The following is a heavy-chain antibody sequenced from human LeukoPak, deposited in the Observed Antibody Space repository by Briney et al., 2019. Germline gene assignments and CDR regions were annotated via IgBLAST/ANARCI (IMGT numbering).Heavy chain of an antibody. CDR1: GGSFGDYH. CDR3: ARDPYYYDSSGYYS. J-gene: IGHJ4*02. Sequence: SETLSLTCALSGGSFGDYHWSWIRQPPGKGLEWIGEIHQRGVTTYNPSLKSRVTISVDTSKNQFSLKLSSVTAADTAVYYCARDPYYYDSSGYYSWGQGTLVTVSS. CDR2: IHQRGVT. D-gene: IGHD3-22*01. V-gene: IGHV4-34*01.